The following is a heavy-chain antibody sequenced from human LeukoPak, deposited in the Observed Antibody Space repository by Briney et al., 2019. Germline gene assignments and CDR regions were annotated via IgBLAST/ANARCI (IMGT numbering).Heavy chain of an antibody. Sequence: ASVKVSCKASVYTFTSNYIHWVRQAPGQGLEWMGMIYPRDGSTSCAQKFQGTVTVTRDTSTSTGHMELSGLRSEDTVVYYCARDQEGFDYWGQGTLVTVSS. CDR2: IYPRDGST. CDR3: ARDQEGFDY. V-gene: IGHV1-46*01. CDR1: VYTFTSNY. J-gene: IGHJ4*02.